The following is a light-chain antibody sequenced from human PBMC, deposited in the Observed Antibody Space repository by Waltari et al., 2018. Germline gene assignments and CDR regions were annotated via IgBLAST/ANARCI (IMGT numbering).Light chain of an antibody. Sequence: QSALTQPASVSGSPGQSLTLSCSGTSSDVGSSNSVSWYQQHPGTPPKLLIYDVTKRPSGVSGRFSGSKSGNTASLTISGLQPEDEADYFCSSYTPTSILVFGGGTKLTV. V-gene: IGLV2-14*03. CDR2: DVT. CDR3: SSYTPTSILV. CDR1: SSDVGSSNS. J-gene: IGLJ2*01.